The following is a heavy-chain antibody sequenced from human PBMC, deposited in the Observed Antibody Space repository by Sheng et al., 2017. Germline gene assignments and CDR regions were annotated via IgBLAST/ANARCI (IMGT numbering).Heavy chain of an antibody. CDR2: ISHDGSRT. V-gene: IGHV3-30*04. Sequence: QVQLLESGGGVVRPGRSLTLSCAATGISLRDYSMHWVRQSPGMGLTWVAAISHDGSRTSYTASVRGRFSISRDDSKNTLVLKMNGLRVDDTAIYFCARIGGEGDFWSGYRDMPHWGRELWSPSPQ. D-gene: IGHD3-3*01. CDR1: GISLRDYS. J-gene: IGHJ4*02. CDR3: ARIGGEGDFWSGYRDMPH.